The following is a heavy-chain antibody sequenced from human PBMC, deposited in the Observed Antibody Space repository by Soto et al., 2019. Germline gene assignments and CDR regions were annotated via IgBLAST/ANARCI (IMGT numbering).Heavy chain of an antibody. D-gene: IGHD5-12*01. V-gene: IGHV4-31*03. CDR3: AREEIEEMATIPAFDI. J-gene: IGHJ3*02. Sequence: QVQLQESGPGLVKPSQTLSLTCTVSGGSISSGGYYWSWIRQHPGKGLEWIGYIYYSGSTYYNPSLKSRVTISVDTSKNQFPLKLSSVTAADTAVYYCAREEIEEMATIPAFDIWGQGTMVTVSS. CDR2: IYYSGST. CDR1: GGSISSGGYY.